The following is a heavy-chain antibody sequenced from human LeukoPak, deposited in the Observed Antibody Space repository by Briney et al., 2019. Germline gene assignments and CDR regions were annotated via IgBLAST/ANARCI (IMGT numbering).Heavy chain of an antibody. D-gene: IGHD3-22*01. V-gene: IGHV3-48*01. CDR1: GFTFSSYS. CDR2: IGGSSSPI. Sequence: GGSLRLSCAASGFTFSSYSMSWVRQAPGKGLEWVSYIGGSSSPIYYADSVKGRFTISRDNAKNSLFLQMSSLRVEDTAVYYCARSGGYPYFDYWGQGTLVTVSS. J-gene: IGHJ4*02. CDR3: ARSGGYPYFDY.